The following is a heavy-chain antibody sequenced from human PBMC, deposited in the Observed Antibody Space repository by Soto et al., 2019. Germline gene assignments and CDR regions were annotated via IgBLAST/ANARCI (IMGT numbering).Heavy chain of an antibody. CDR2: IYYSGSA. Sequence: SETLSLTCTVSGDSISSDDYYWSWIRQPPGKGLEWIGYIYYSGSAYYNPPLKSRVTISVDTSKNQFSLKLSSVTAADTAVYYCARGPGGGGPYYSDYWGQGTLVTVSS. D-gene: IGHD3-22*01. CDR1: GDSISSDDYY. V-gene: IGHV4-30-4*01. J-gene: IGHJ4*02. CDR3: ARGPGGGGPYYSDY.